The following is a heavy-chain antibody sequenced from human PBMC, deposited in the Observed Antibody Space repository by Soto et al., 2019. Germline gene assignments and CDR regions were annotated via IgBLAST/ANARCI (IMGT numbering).Heavy chain of an antibody. V-gene: IGHV3-23*01. CDR1: GFTFSSYA. CDR2: ISGSGGST. D-gene: IGHD6-13*01. J-gene: IGHJ6*02. Sequence: EVPLLESGGGLVQPGGSLRLSCAASGFTFSSYAMSWVRQAPGKGLEWVSAISGSGGSTYYADSVKGRFTISRDNSKNTLYLQMNSLRAEDTAVYYCAKSRIAAAERYGYYYYGMDVWGQGTTVTVSS. CDR3: AKSRIAAAERYGYYYYGMDV.